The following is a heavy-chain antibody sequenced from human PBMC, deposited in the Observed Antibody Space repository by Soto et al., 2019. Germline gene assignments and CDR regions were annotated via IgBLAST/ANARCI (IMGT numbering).Heavy chain of an antibody. J-gene: IGHJ4*02. Sequence: QVRLVQSGAEVRKTGSSVKVSCKTSGGAFSNYAIVWVRQAPGQGLEWMGEILPRVKTPTYAQKFQGRVTLTADELTTTAYMELSSLTHEDTAVYYCARDLDDGGNSVYDFWGQGTLVTVSS. CDR1: GGAFSNYA. V-gene: IGHV1-69*01. CDR2: ILPRVKTP. D-gene: IGHD4-4*01. CDR3: ARDLDDGGNSVYDF.